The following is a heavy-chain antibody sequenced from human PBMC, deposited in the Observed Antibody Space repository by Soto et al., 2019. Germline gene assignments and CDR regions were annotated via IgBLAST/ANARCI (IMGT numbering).Heavy chain of an antibody. J-gene: IGHJ3*02. CDR2: IWYDGSNK. V-gene: IGHV3-33*01. CDR3: ARDQSPITIFGVVISDAFDI. CDR1: GFTFSSYG. Sequence: QVQLVESGGGVVQPGRSLRLSCAASGFTFSSYGMHWVRQAPGKGLEWVAVIWYDGSNKYYADSVKGRFNISRDNSKNTLYLQMNSLRAEDTAVYYCARDQSPITIFGVVISDAFDIWGQGTMVTVSS. D-gene: IGHD3-3*01.